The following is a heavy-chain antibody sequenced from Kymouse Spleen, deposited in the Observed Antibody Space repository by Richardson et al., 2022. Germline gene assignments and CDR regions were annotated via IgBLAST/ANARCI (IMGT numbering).Heavy chain of an antibody. CDR2: ISAYNGNT. CDR1: GYTFTSYG. Sequence: QVQLVQSGAEVKKPGASVKVSCKASGYTFTSYGISWVRQAPGQGLEWMGWISAYNGNTNYAQKLQGRVTMTTDTSTSTAYMELRSLRSDDTAVYYCARDLRYYYGSGSSYYYYGMDVWGQGTTVTVSS. CDR3: ARDLRYYYGSGSSYYYYGMDV. V-gene: IGHV1-18*01. J-gene: IGHJ6*02. D-gene: IGHD3-10*01.